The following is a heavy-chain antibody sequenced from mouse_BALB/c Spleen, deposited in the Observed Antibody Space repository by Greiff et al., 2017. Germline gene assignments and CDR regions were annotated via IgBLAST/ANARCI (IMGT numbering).Heavy chain of an antibody. CDR2: ISYSGST. J-gene: IGHJ1*01. D-gene: IGHD6-1*01. V-gene: IGHV3-8*02. Sequence: EVKLVESGPSLVKPSQTLSLTCSVTGDSITSGYWNWIRKFPGNKLEYMGYISYSGSTYYNPSLKSRISITRDTSKNQYYLQLNSVTTEDTATYYCARATSFYWYFDVWGAGTTVTVSS. CDR1: GDSITSGY. CDR3: ARATSFYWYFDV.